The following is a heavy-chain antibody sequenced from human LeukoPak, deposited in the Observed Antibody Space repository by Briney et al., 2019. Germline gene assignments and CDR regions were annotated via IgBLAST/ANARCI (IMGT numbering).Heavy chain of an antibody. J-gene: IGHJ4*02. V-gene: IGHV1-69*04. CDR1: GGTFSSYA. D-gene: IGHD6-19*01. CDR2: IIPILGIA. CDR3: ATLRTEQWLVPNYFDY. Sequence: SVKVSCKASGGTFSSYAISWVRQAPGQGLEWMGRIIPILGIANYAQKFQGRVTITADKSTSTANMELSSLRSEDTAVYYCATLRTEQWLVPNYFDYWGQGTLVTVSS.